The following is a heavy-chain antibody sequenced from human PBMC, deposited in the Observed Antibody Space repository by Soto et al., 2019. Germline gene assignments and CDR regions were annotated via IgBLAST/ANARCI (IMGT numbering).Heavy chain of an antibody. J-gene: IGHJ4*02. CDR3: AKDRPPIPQVGTECDY. D-gene: IGHD2-2*02. Sequence: QVQLVESGGGVVQPGRSVRLSCAASGFTFSTYGMHWVRQAPGKGLDWVAFTSYDGGNTDYADSVKGRFTISRDNSKNPLYLKMNSVRAEDRALYYCAKDRPPIPQVGTECDYGGQGPLFTVSS. CDR2: TSYDGGNT. V-gene: IGHV3-30*18. CDR1: GFTFSTYG.